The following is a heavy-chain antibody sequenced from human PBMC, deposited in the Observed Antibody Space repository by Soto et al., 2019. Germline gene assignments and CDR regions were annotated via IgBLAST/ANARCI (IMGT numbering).Heavy chain of an antibody. CDR2: ISGSGIST. CDR1: GFTFRSYA. J-gene: IGHJ2*01. V-gene: IGHV3-23*01. Sequence: DVQLLESGGGLVQPGGSLRLSCAASGFTFRSYAMSWVRQAPGKGLEWVSGISGSGISTHYADSVKGRFTVSRDNSKNTLYLQMNILRAEDTAGYNCAKEPVGPDWYFDLWGRGTLVTVSS. CDR3: AKEPVGPDWYFDL.